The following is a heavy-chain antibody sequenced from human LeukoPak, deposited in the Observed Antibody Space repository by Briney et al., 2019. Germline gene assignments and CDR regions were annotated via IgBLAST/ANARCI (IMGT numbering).Heavy chain of an antibody. D-gene: IGHD5-24*01. V-gene: IGHV1-46*01. CDR2: INLNAVTT. CDR3: ARGGDGYNYFYYYYGMDV. J-gene: IGHJ6*02. CDR1: GYTFTNYY. Sequence: ASVKVSCKASGYTFTNYYIHWMRQAPGQGLEWVGIINLNAVTTRYAQKFQGRVTMTRDTSTSTVYMELSSLRSEDTAVYYCARGGDGYNYFYYYYGMDVWGQGTTVTVSS.